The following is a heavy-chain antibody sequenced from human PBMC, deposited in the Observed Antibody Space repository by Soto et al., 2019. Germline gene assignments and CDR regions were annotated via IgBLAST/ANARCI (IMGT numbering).Heavy chain of an antibody. CDR1: GGTFSSHS. V-gene: IGHV1-69*01. CDR2: IITLFGTS. CDR3: AREVGYGDFSAALLD. J-gene: IGHJ4*02. Sequence: VQLMQSGAEVKKPGSSVNVSCKASGGTFSSHSINWVRQAPGQGLEWMGGIITLFGTSNYAQNFQGRVTITADHSTSTAYMELNSLTSDDTAVYYCAREVGYGDFSAALLDWGQGTLVTVSS. D-gene: IGHD2-21*02.